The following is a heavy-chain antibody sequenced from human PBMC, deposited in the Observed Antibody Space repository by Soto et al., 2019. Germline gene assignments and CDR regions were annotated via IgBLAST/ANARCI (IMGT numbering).Heavy chain of an antibody. CDR1: GGTFSSYA. V-gene: IGHV1-69*12. CDR2: IVPIVGTT. CDR3: VRVVAIPGYPDH. J-gene: IGHJ4*02. Sequence: QVQLVQSGAEVRQPASSVKVSCKTSGGTFSSYAISWVRQAPGQGLEWMGGIVPIVGTTTYAQKFLGRVTITADEATSTAYMQLSRLRSDDTAVYYCVRVVAIPGYPDHWGQGTLVTVSS. D-gene: IGHD5-12*01.